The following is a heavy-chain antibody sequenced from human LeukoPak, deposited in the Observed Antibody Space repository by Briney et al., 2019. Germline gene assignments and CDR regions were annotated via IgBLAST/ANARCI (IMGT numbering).Heavy chain of an antibody. CDR2: IYSGGST. CDR1: GFTVSSNY. Sequence: GGSLRLSCAASGFTVSSNYMSWVRQAPGKGLEWVSVIYSGGSTYYADPVKGRFTISRDNSKNTLYLQMNSLRAEDTAVYYCAREFDEGVGAYYFDYWGQGTLVTVSS. D-gene: IGHD3-10*01. J-gene: IGHJ4*02. CDR3: AREFDEGVGAYYFDY. V-gene: IGHV3-66*01.